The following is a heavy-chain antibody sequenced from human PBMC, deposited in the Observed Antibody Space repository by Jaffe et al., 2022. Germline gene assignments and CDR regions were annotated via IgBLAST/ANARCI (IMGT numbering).Heavy chain of an antibody. CDR1: GFTFSASG. J-gene: IGHJ3*01. V-gene: IGHV1-58*02. D-gene: IGHD3-9*01. CDR2: IVVASGNT. CDR3: AAGSPIFDWSSLGPMDAFDV. Sequence: QMRLVQSGPEVKKPGASVRVSCKASGFTFSASGIQWVRQARGQRLEWIGWIVVASGNTDYAQKFQDRVTLSSDTSTDTAYMELSSLRSDDTALYYCAAGSPIFDWSSLGPMDAFDVWGQGTVVTVSA.